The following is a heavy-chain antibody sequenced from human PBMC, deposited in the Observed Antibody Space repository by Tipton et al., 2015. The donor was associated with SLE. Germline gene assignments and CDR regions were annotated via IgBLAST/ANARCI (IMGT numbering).Heavy chain of an antibody. CDR1: GGSISSSSYY. CDR3: ARESGDL. Sequence: TLSLTCTVSGGSISSSSYYWGWIRQPPGKGLEWIGSIYYSGSTYYNPSLKSRVTISVDTSKNQFSLKLSSVTAADTAIYYCARESGDLWGQGTLVTVSS. V-gene: IGHV4-39*07. CDR2: IYYSGST. D-gene: IGHD1-26*01. J-gene: IGHJ5*02.